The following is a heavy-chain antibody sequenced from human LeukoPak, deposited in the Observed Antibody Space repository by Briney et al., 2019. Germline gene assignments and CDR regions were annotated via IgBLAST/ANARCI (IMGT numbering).Heavy chain of an antibody. CDR1: GGSFSGYY. D-gene: IGHD5-18*01. V-gene: IGHV4-34*01. CDR3: AREKVKTAMVTSPRKYYYYMDV. Sequence: SETLSLTCAVYGGSFSGYYWSWIRQPPGKGLEWSGEINHSGSTNYNPSLQSRVTISVDTSKNQFSLKLSSVTAADTAVYYCAREKVKTAMVTSPRKYYYYMDVWGKGTTVTVSS. CDR2: INHSGST. J-gene: IGHJ6*03.